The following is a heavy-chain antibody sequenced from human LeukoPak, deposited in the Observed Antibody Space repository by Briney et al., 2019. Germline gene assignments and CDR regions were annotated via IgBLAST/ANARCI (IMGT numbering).Heavy chain of an antibody. Sequence: PGGSLRLSCAASGFTFSSYAMHWVRQAPGKGLEWVAVISYDGSNKYYADSVKGRFTISSDNSKNTLYLQMNSLRAEDTAVYYCAKTWAAMGYPYYFDYWGQGTLVTVSS. CDR1: GFTFSSYA. CDR2: ISYDGSNK. J-gene: IGHJ4*02. V-gene: IGHV3-30-3*02. CDR3: AKTWAAMGYPYYFDY. D-gene: IGHD5-18*01.